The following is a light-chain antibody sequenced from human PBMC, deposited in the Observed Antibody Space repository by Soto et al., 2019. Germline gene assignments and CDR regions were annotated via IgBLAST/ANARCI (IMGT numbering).Light chain of an antibody. Sequence: QSALTQPASVSGSPGQSITISCTGTSSDVGGYDYVSWYQQQPGKAPKLIIYEINKRASGVSRRFSGSKSGTTASLTISGLQAEDEADYYCSSYTAGGTFVVLGGGTKVTVL. CDR3: SSYTAGGTFVV. J-gene: IGLJ2*01. V-gene: IGLV2-14*01. CDR2: EIN. CDR1: SSDVGGYDY.